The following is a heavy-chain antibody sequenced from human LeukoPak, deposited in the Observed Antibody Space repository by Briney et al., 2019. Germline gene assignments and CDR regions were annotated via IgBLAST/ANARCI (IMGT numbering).Heavy chain of an antibody. CDR3: AREAAATLFDY. J-gene: IGHJ4*02. D-gene: IGHD1-26*01. Sequence: ASVKVSCKASGYTFTSYYMHWVRQAPGQGLEWMGIINPSGGSTSYAQKFQGRVTMTRDMSTSTVYMELSSLRSEDTAVYYCAREAAATLFDYWGQGTLVTVSS. CDR1: GYTFTSYY. V-gene: IGHV1-46*01. CDR2: INPSGGST.